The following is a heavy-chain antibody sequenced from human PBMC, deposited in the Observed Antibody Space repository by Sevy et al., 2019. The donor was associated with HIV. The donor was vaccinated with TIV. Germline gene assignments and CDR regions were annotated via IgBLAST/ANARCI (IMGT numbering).Heavy chain of an antibody. D-gene: IGHD2-15*01. CDR3: ARGADRTSVVAYPRGYFDY. CDR1: GYTFTGYY. V-gene: IGHV1-2*02. J-gene: IGHJ4*02. CDR2: INPNSGGT. Sequence: ASVKVSCKASGYTFTGYYMHWVRQAPGQGLEWMGWINPNSGGTNYAQKFQGRVTMTRDTSISTASMELSRLGSDDTVVYDCARGADRTSVVAYPRGYFDYWGQGTLVTVSS.